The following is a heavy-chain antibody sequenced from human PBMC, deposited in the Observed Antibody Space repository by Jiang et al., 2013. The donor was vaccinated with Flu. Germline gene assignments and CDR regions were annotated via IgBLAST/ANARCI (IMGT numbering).Heavy chain of an antibody. J-gene: IGHJ2*01. CDR3: AREPRVAAGGYFDL. D-gene: IGHD2-15*01. CDR1: GITFSDYY. Sequence: QLLESGGGLVKPGGSLRLSCAASGITFSDYYMNWIRQAPGKGLEWLSYISTTGGYTNYADSVKGRFTISRDNAKNSLYLQMHSLRDEDTAVYYCAREPRVAAGGYFDLWGRGTLVSVSS. CDR2: ISTTGGYT. V-gene: IGHV3-11*06.